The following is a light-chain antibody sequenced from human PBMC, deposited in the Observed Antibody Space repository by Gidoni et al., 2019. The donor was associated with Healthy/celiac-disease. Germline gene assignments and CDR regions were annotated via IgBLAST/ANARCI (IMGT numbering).Light chain of an antibody. CDR3: QKYNSAPWT. V-gene: IGKV1-27*01. CDR2: AAS. Sequence: DIQMTQTPSSLSASVGDRVTITCRASQSSSNYLAWYQQKPAKVPKLLIYAASTLQSGVLPRFSGGGAATAFTPTIISLQPADVATYYCQKYNSAPWTFGQGTKVEIK. J-gene: IGKJ1*01. CDR1: QSSSNY.